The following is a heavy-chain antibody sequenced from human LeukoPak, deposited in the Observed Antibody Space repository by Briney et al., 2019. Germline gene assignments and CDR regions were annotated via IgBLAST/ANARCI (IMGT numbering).Heavy chain of an antibody. J-gene: IGHJ6*02. V-gene: IGHV4-59*01. CDR2: IYYSGST. Sequence: SETLSLTCTVSGGSISSYYWSWIRQPPGKGLEWIGYIYYSGSTNYNPSLKSRVTISVDTSKNQFSLKLSSVTAADTAVYYCARAIVISRGSYYYYYGMDVWGQGTTVTVSS. D-gene: IGHD1-26*01. CDR3: ARAIVISRGSYYYYYGMDV. CDR1: GGSISSYY.